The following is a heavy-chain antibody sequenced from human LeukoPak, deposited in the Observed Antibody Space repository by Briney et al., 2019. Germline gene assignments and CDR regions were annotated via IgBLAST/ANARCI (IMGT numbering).Heavy chain of an antibody. CDR2: ISGTGANT. V-gene: IGHV3-23*01. CDR1: GFTFSSYG. D-gene: IGHD6-13*01. CDR3: AKRRYDTSSLDWFDP. J-gene: IGHJ5*02. Sequence: GGSLRLSCTASGFTFSSYGMSWVRQAPGKGLEWVPTISGTGANTYYADSVKGRFTISRDNSKRTLYLQMNSLGVEDAAVYYCAKRRYDTSSLDWFDPWGQGTLVTVSS.